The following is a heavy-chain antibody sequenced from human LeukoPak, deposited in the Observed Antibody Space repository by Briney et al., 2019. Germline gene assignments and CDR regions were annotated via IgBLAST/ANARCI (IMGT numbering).Heavy chain of an antibody. Sequence: SETLSLTCTVSGGSISSYYWSWIRQPPGKGLEWIGYIYYSGTTNYNPSLKSRVTISVDTSKNQFSLKLSSVTAADTAVYYCARDPSPVGATRWDAFDIWSQGTMVTVSS. D-gene: IGHD1-26*01. CDR1: GGSISSYY. CDR2: IYYSGTT. CDR3: ARDPSPVGATRWDAFDI. J-gene: IGHJ3*02. V-gene: IGHV4-59*01.